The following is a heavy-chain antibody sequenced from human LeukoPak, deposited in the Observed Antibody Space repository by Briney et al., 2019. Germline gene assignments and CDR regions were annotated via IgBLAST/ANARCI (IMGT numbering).Heavy chain of an antibody. J-gene: IGHJ6*02. Sequence: TSETLSLTCTVSGGSISTFYWGWLRQPPGKGLEWIGYIFQTGHSNYNPSLKGRVTISVDTSKNQFSLKLSSVTAADTAVYYCAGSSTSRRAYYYGMDVWGQGTTVTVSS. V-gene: IGHV4-59*01. D-gene: IGHD2-2*01. CDR3: AGSSTSRRAYYYGMDV. CDR2: IFQTGHS. CDR1: GGSISTFY.